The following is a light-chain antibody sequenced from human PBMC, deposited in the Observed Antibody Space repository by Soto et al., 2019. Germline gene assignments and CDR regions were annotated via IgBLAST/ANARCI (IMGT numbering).Light chain of an antibody. Sequence: EIVLTQSPCTLSLSPGERATLSCRASQSVSSSYLAWYQQKPGQAPRLLIYATSSRATGIPDRFSGSGSGTEFTLIISSLQSEDFAVYYCQQYNEWPETFGHGTKVDIK. CDR2: ATS. V-gene: IGKV3-20*01. CDR1: QSVSSSY. J-gene: IGKJ1*01. CDR3: QQYNEWPET.